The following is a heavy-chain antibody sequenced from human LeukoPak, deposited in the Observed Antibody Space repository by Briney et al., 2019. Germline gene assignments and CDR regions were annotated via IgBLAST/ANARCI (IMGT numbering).Heavy chain of an antibody. J-gene: IGHJ4*02. CDR3: ARDNGGRLGSNRFDY. CDR2: ISAYNGNT. D-gene: IGHD6-13*01. CDR1: GYTFTSYG. Sequence: GASVKVSCKASGYTFTSYGISWVRQAPGQRLEWMGGISAYNGNTNYAQKLQGRVTMTTDTSTSTAYMELRSLRSDDTAVYYCARDNGGRLGSNRFDYWGQGTLVTVSS. V-gene: IGHV1-18*01.